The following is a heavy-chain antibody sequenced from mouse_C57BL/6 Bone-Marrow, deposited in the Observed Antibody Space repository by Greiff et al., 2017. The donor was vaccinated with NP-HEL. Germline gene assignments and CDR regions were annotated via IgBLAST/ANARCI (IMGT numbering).Heavy chain of an antibody. Sequence: EVQLVESGEGLVKPGGSLKLSCAASGFTFSSYAMSWVRQTPEKRLEWVAYISRGGDYIYYADTVKGRFTISRDNARNNLYLQMSSLKSEDTAMYYCTMCYYYVSSSLCAMDYWGQGTSVTVSS. D-gene: IGHD1-1*01. CDR1: GFTFSSYA. V-gene: IGHV5-9-1*02. J-gene: IGHJ4*01. CDR3: TMCYYYVSSSLCAMDY. CDR2: ISRGGDYI.